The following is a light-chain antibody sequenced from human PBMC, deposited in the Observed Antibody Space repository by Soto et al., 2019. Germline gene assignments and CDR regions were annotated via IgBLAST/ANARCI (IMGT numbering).Light chain of an antibody. CDR2: DVT. CDR3: CSFSSITTRI. Sequence: QSVLTQPASVSGSPGQSITISCTGTSSDVGGYDYVSWYQQHPGKAPKLMIYDVTNRPSGVSTRFSASKSGNTASLTISGLQAEDEADYYCCSFSSITTRIFGGGTKVTVL. V-gene: IGLV2-14*03. J-gene: IGLJ2*01. CDR1: SSDVGGYDY.